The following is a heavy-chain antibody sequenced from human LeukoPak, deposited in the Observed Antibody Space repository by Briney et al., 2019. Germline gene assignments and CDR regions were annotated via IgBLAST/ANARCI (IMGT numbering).Heavy chain of an antibody. Sequence: SGGSLRLSCAASGFTFSSYWMHWVRQAPGKGLEWVSVIYSGGSTYYADSVKGRFTISRDNSKNTLYLQMNSLRAEDTAVYYCARDEAVATRGSFDYWGQGTLVTVSS. CDR1: GFTFSSYW. J-gene: IGHJ4*02. V-gene: IGHV3-66*02. CDR2: IYSGGST. D-gene: IGHD6-19*01. CDR3: ARDEAVATRGSFDY.